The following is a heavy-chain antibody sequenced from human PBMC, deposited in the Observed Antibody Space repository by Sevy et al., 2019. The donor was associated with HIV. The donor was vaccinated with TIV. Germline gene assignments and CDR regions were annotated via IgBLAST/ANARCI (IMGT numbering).Heavy chain of an antibody. CDR3: ARSRSNYGDYYFDY. Sequence: GGSLRLSCAASGFTFSRYWMSWVRQAPGKGLEWVANIKVDGSEKYYVDSVKGRFTISRDNAKNSLYLQMNSLRAEDTAVYFCARSRSNYGDYYFDYWGQGILVTVSS. CDR1: GFTFSRYW. J-gene: IGHJ4*02. D-gene: IGHD4-17*01. CDR2: IKVDGSEK. V-gene: IGHV3-7*01.